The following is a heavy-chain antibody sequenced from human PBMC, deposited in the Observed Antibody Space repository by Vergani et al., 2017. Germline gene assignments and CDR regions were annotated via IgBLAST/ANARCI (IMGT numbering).Heavy chain of an antibody. Sequence: EVQPVESGGGLVKPGGSLRLSCTTSGFTFSSAWMSWVRQAPGKGLEWVARIRPKTDGETTDYAAPVKGRFTISRDDSKNTLYLQMNSLKTEDTAVYYCTTPTEWELRYYSDYWGQGTLVTVSS. J-gene: IGHJ4*02. V-gene: IGHV3-15*01. CDR2: IRPKTDGETT. CDR1: GFTFSSAW. D-gene: IGHD3-9*01. CDR3: TTPTEWELRYYSDY.